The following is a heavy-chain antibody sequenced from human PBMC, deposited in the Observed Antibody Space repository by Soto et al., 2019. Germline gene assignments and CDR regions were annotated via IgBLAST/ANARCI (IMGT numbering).Heavy chain of an antibody. Sequence: KVSCKASGYTFTSYAIYWVRQAPGQRLEWMGWINAGNGNTKYSQKFQGRVTITRDTSASTAYMELSSLRSEDTAVYYCARDMGFGLSDYWGQGTLVTVSS. CDR3: ARDMGFGLSDY. CDR2: INAGNGNT. D-gene: IGHD3-10*01. V-gene: IGHV1-3*01. CDR1: GYTFTSYA. J-gene: IGHJ4*02.